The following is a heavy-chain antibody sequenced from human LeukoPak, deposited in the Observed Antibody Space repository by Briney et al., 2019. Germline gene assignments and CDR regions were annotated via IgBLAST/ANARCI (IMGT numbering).Heavy chain of an antibody. CDR2: INPSSGDT. CDR1: GYTFTNFY. J-gene: IGHJ4*02. D-gene: IGHD3-22*01. V-gene: IGHV1-2*02. Sequence: EASVNVSCKPSGYTFTNFYIHWVRQAPGQGLEWMGWINPSSGDTGFVQKFQGRVTMTRDSSISTAYMELTRLKSDDTAVYFCARASRRPSFDHNHYYPYYFDYWGQGSLVTVSS. CDR3: ARASRRPSFDHNHYYPYYFDY.